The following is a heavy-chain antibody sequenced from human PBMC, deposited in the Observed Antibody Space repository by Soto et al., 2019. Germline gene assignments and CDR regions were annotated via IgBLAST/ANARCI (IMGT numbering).Heavy chain of an antibody. V-gene: IGHV4-4*02. D-gene: IGHD6-13*01. J-gene: IGHJ4*02. Sequence: ASETLSLTCAVSSGSISSSNWWSWVRQPPGKGLEWIGEIYHSGSTNYNPSLKSRVTISVDKSKNQFSLKLSSVTAADTAVYYCASRIAAAGTRYYFDYWGQGTLVTVSS. CDR1: SGSISSSNW. CDR2: IYHSGST. CDR3: ASRIAAAGTRYYFDY.